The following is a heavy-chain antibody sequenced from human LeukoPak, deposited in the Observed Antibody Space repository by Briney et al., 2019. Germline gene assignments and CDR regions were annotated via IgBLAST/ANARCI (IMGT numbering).Heavy chain of an antibody. CDR2: INPNSGGT. V-gene: IGHV1-2*02. Sequence: ASVKVSCKASGYTFTGYYMHWVRQAPGQGLEWMGWINPNSGGTNYAQKFQGRVTMTRDTSISTAYMELSRLRSDDTAVYYCASPGTYYDCEEAFDIWGQGTMVTVSS. D-gene: IGHD3-22*01. CDR3: ASPGTYYDCEEAFDI. CDR1: GYTFTGYY. J-gene: IGHJ3*02.